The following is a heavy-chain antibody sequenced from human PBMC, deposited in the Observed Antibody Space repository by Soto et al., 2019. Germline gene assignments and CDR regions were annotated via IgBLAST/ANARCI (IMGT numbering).Heavy chain of an antibody. CDR1: GYTFTSYA. Sequence: XSVEVSFKASGYTFTSYAMHWVRQAPGQRLEWMGWINAGNGNTKYSQKFQGRVTITRDTSASTAYMELNSLRAEDTAVYYCAKEGYSSGWYFDYWGQGTLVTVSS. V-gene: IGHV1-3*01. CDR3: AKEGYSSGWYFDY. CDR2: INAGNGNT. D-gene: IGHD6-19*01. J-gene: IGHJ4*02.